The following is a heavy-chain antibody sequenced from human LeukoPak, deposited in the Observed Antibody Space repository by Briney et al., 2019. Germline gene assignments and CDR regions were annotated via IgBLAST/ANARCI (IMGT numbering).Heavy chain of an antibody. J-gene: IGHJ4*02. D-gene: IGHD3-10*01. Sequence: GGSLRLSCVASGLTSNSHSMSWVRQAPGMGLEWVSVVSTNGDVTFYADSVKGRFTISRDNSKNTLFLQMNSLRAEDTAVYYCAKLSLSGRSQSADYWGQGTLVTVSS. CDR1: GLTSNSHS. CDR2: VSTNGDVT. V-gene: IGHV3-23*01. CDR3: AKLSLSGRSQSADY.